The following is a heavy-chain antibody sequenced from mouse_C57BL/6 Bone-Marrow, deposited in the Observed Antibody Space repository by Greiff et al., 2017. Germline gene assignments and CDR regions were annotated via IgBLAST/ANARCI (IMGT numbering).Heavy chain of an antibody. CDR2: ISSGGDYT. V-gene: IGHV5-9-1*02. CDR1: GFTFSSYA. J-gene: IGHJ4*01. Sequence: EVQRVESGEGLVKPGGSLKLSCAASGFTFSSYAMSWVRQTPEKRLEWVAYISSGGDYTYYADTVKGRFTISRDNARNTLYLQMSSLKSEDTAMXYCTRDLFYAMDYWGQGTSVTVSS. D-gene: IGHD6-2*01. CDR3: TRDLFYAMDY.